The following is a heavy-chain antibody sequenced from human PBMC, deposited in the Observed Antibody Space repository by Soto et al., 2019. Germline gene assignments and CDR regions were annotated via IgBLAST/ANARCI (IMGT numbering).Heavy chain of an antibody. CDR3: SRMIVVVTALDY. Sequence: QVQLVQSGAEEKKPGASVKVSCKASGYTFTSYAMHWVRQAPGQRLEWMGWINAGNGNTKYSQKFQGRVTITRDTSARTAYMELSSLRAEDPAVYYCSRMIVVVTALDYWGQGTLVTVSS. V-gene: IGHV1-3*05. CDR1: GYTFTSYA. D-gene: IGHD2-21*02. J-gene: IGHJ4*02. CDR2: INAGNGNT.